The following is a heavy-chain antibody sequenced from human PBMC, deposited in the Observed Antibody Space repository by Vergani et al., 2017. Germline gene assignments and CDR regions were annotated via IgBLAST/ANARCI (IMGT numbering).Heavy chain of an antibody. CDR3: AGEELVLLWFEELPYNWFDP. J-gene: IGHJ5*02. D-gene: IGHD3-10*01. Sequence: QVQLVQSGAEVKKPGASVKVSCKASGYTFTSYGISWVRPGPGQGLEWMGWISADNGNTNYAQKLQGRVTMTTDTSTSTSYMELRSLRSDDTAVYYCAGEELVLLWFEELPYNWFDPWGQGTLVTVSS. CDR1: GYTFTSYG. V-gene: IGHV1-18*01. CDR2: ISADNGNT.